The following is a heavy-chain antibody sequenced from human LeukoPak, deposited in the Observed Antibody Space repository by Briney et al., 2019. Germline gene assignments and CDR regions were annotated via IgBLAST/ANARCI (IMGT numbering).Heavy chain of an antibody. V-gene: IGHV5-10-1*04. CDR2: IDPSDSYT. J-gene: IGHJ4*02. Sequence: GESLRISCKGSGYSFTSYWISWVRQMPGKGLEWRGRIDPSDSYTNYSPSFQGQVTISADKSISTAYLQWSSLKASDTAMYYCARQVYYYDSTGYYIIDYWGQGTLVTVSS. CDR3: ARQVYYYDSTGYYIIDY. D-gene: IGHD3-22*01. CDR1: GYSFTSYW.